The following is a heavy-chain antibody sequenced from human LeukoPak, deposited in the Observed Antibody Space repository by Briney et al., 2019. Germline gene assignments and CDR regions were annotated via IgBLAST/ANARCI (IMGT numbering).Heavy chain of an antibody. CDR2: INHSGST. V-gene: IGHV4-34*01. Sequence: SETLSLTCAVYGGSFSGYYWSWIRQPPGKGLEWIGEINHSGSTNYNPSLKSRVTISVDTSKNQFSLKLSSVTAADTAVYYCARSSIVVVIASLYYFDYWGQGTLVTVSS. J-gene: IGHJ4*02. D-gene: IGHD2-21*01. CDR3: ARSSIVVVIASLYYFDY. CDR1: GGSFSGYY.